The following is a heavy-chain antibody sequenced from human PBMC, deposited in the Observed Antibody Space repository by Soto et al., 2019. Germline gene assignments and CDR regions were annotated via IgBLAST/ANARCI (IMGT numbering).Heavy chain of an antibody. D-gene: IGHD2-2*01. CDR3: TLVPSASGEYYYYMDV. Sequence: EVQLVESGGGLVQPGGSLKLSCAASGFTFSGSAMHWVRQASGKGLEWVGRIRSKANSYATAYAASVKGRFTISRDDSKNTAYLQMKCLKTEDTAVYYCTLVPSASGEYYYYMDVWGKGTTLTVSS. J-gene: IGHJ6*03. CDR1: GFTFSGSA. V-gene: IGHV3-73*01. CDR2: IRSKANSYAT.